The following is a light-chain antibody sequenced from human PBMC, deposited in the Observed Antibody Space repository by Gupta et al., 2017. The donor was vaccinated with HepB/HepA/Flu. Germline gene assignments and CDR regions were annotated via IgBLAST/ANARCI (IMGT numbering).Light chain of an antibody. J-gene: IGKJ1*01. V-gene: IGKV1-39*01. CDR1: QNINHF. Sequence: DIQMTQSPSSLSASIGDRVTITCRASQNINHFFNWYQQKPGKAPNLLIYATSTLQRGVPSRFSGVGSGTDFTLTISRLQPEDFATYYCQQSDSVPWTFGQGTKVEIK. CDR3: QQSDSVPWT. CDR2: ATS.